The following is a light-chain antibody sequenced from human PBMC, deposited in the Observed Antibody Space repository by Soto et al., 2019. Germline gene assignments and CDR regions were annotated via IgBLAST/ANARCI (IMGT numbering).Light chain of an antibody. J-gene: IGKJ1*01. CDR3: LQHNSYPWT. CDR1: QGIRKD. Sequence: DIQMTQSPSSLSASVGDRVTITCRASQGIRKDLGWYQQRQGKAPKRLIYAASSLQIGVPSRCSGSGSGTEFTLTISSLQPEDFATYYCLQHNSYPWTFGQGTKVEIK. CDR2: AAS. V-gene: IGKV1-17*01.